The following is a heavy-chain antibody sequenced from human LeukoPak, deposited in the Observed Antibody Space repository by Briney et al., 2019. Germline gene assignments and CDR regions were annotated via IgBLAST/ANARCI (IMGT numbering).Heavy chain of an antibody. V-gene: IGHV4-61*02. CDR3: ASATVVPAAIAYFDY. CDR2: IYISGRT. Sequence: SETLSLTCAVSGCSISSGSYYWSCIRQPAGKGLEWIGRIYISGRTNYSPSLQSRVTISIDPSNNQFSLKLTSVTPEDTAVYYCASATVVPAAIAYFDYWGQGTLVTVSS. CDR1: GCSISSGSYY. J-gene: IGHJ4*02. D-gene: IGHD2-2*01.